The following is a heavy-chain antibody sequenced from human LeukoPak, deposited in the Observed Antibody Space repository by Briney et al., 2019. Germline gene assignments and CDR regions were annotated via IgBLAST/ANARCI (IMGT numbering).Heavy chain of an antibody. V-gene: IGHV4-59*01. CDR2: IYYSGST. Sequence: PSETLSLTCTVSGGSISSYYWSWIRQPPGEGLEWIGYIYYSGSTNYNPSLKSRVTISVDTSKNQFSLKLSSVTAADTAVYYCARSAGYCSGGSCYFSGMDVWGKGTTVTVSS. CDR3: ARSAGYCSGGSCYFSGMDV. D-gene: IGHD2-15*01. J-gene: IGHJ6*04. CDR1: GGSISSYY.